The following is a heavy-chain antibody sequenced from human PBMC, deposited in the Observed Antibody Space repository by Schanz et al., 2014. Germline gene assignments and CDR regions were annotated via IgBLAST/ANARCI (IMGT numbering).Heavy chain of an antibody. CDR3: ARGRNFDY. V-gene: IGHV1-8*01. Sequence: QVQLVQSGAEVKKPGASVKVSCKASGYTFTSYGINWVRQAPGQGLEWVGWINPNSGNPGFAQKFRGRVTMTRNTSKSTAYIELHIQTSEDAAVYYCARGRNFDYWGQGTLVTVSS. CDR2: INPNSGNP. CDR1: GYTFTSYG. J-gene: IGHJ4*02.